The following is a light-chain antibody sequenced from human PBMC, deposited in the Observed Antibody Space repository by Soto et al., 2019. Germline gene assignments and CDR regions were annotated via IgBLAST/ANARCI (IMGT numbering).Light chain of an antibody. CDR3: QQYGRSVA. CDR2: DAS. J-gene: IGKJ4*01. V-gene: IGKV3-20*01. Sequence: DIGLTQSPGTLSLSPGERATLSCRASQSVRSRYLSWYQQKAGQAPRLLIYDASRRATGIPDRFSGSGSGTDFTLTISRLEPEDFAVYYCQQYGRSVAFGGGTKVEIK. CDR1: QSVRSRY.